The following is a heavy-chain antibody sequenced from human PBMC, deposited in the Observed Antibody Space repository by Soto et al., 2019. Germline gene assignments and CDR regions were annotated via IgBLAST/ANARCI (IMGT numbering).Heavy chain of an antibody. D-gene: IGHD3-3*01. Sequence: QVQLVESGGGVVQPGRSPRLSCAASGFTFSSYAMHWVRQAPGKGLEWVAVISYDGSNKYYADSVKGRFTISRDNSKNTLYLPMISLRAEDTAVYYCARDEIRFSWAYGMDVWGLGTTVTVSS. J-gene: IGHJ6*02. CDR3: ARDEIRFSWAYGMDV. CDR2: ISYDGSNK. V-gene: IGHV3-30-3*01. CDR1: GFTFSSYA.